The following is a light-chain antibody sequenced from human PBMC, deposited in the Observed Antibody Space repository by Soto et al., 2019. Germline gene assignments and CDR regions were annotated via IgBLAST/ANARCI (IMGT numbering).Light chain of an antibody. CDR1: QSVYINS. CDR3: QQYGDSPFT. J-gene: IGKJ2*01. Sequence: EVVLTQSPGTLSLSPGESATLSCRASQSVYINSLAWYQHKRGRASRLLIYGASTRATAVPDRFTGSGSGTDFALTISSLEPEDAAVYYCQQYGDSPFTFGPGTNLDIK. CDR2: GAS. V-gene: IGKV3-20*01.